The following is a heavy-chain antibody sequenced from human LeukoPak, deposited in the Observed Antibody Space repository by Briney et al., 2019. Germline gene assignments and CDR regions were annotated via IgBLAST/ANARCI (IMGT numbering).Heavy chain of an antibody. CDR2: IKQDGSEK. CDR3: ARDAVTHGSGSHHDY. CDR1: GFTFSNYW. V-gene: IGHV3-7*01. J-gene: IGHJ4*02. Sequence: GGSLRLSCGASGFTFSNYWMSWVRQAPGKGLEWVANIKQDGSEKYSVDSVRGRFTISRDNAKNSLYLQMNSLRAEDTAVYYCARDAVTHGSGSHHDYWGQGTLVTVSS. D-gene: IGHD3-10*01.